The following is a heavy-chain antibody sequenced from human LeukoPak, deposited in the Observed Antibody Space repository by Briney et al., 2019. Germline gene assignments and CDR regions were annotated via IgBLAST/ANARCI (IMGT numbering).Heavy chain of an antibody. CDR3: ATGGYCSGGSCLENWFDP. J-gene: IGHJ5*02. CDR2: ISSSSSTI. V-gene: IGHV3-48*01. CDR1: GFTFSSYS. D-gene: IGHD2-15*01. Sequence: PGGSLRLSCAASGFTFSSYSMNWVRQAPGKGLEWVSYISSSSSTIYYADSVKGRFTISRDNAKNSLYLRMNSLRSEDTAVYYCATGGYCSGGSCLENWFDPWGQGTLVTVSS.